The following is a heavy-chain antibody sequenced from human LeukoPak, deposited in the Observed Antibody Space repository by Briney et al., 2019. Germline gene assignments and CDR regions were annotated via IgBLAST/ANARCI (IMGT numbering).Heavy chain of an antibody. V-gene: IGHV1-69*06. J-gene: IGHJ6*03. CDR2: IIPIFGTA. CDR3: ARGSSGIAAAGGLHYYYYYYMDV. CDR1: GGTFSSYA. D-gene: IGHD6-13*01. Sequence: GASVKVSCKASGGTFSSYAISWVRQAPGQGLEWMGGIIPIFGTANYAQKFQSRVTITADKSTSTAYMELSSLRSEDTAVYYCARGSSGIAAAGGLHYYYYYYMDVWGKGTTVTVSS.